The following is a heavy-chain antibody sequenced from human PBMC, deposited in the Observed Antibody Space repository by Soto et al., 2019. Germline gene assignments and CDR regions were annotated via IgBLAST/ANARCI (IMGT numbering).Heavy chain of an antibody. CDR2: ISGSGGST. V-gene: IGHV3-23*01. CDR1: GFTFSSYA. Sequence: GGSLRLSCAASGFTFSSYAMIWVRQAPGKGLEWVSAISGSGGSTYYADSVKGRFTISRDNSKNTLYLQMNSLRAEDTAAYYCAKCAQYWNYYFDYWGQGTLVTVSS. CDR3: AKCAQYWNYYFDY. J-gene: IGHJ4*02. D-gene: IGHD1-7*01.